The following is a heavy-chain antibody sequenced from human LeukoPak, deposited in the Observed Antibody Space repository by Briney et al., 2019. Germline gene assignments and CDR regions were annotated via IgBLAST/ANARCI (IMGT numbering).Heavy chain of an antibody. CDR1: GFIFSSYW. CDR2: IRHDGREK. V-gene: IGHV3-7*04. Sequence: GGSLRLSCAASGFIFSSYWMTWVRQAPGKAPEWVANIRHDGREKYYVGSVKGRFIISRDNAKNSLYLQMNSLRLEDTAIYYCAWGMDVWGQGITVTVSS. J-gene: IGHJ6*02. CDR3: AWGMDV.